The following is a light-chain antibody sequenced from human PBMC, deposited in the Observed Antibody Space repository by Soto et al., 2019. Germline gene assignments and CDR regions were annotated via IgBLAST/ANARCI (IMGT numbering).Light chain of an antibody. J-gene: IGKJ4*01. CDR1: QSVANNY. V-gene: IGKV3-20*01. CDR2: GAS. Sequence: VLTQSPGTLSLSPGERATFSCRASQSVANNYLAWYQQRPGQTPRLLIYGASRRATGIPDRFSGSGSGTDITLTISRLEPEDLAVYYCQQHDVSDSHLDTFSGGNKVEIK. CDR3: QQHDVSDSHLDT.